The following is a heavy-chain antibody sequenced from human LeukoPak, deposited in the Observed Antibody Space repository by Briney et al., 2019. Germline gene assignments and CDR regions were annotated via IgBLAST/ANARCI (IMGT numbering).Heavy chain of an antibody. CDR3: ARDRMTTRWRHDFDY. Sequence: SETLSLTCTVSGGSISSYYWSWIRQPPGKGLEWIGYIYYSGSTNYNPSLKSRVTISVDTSKNQFSLKLSSVTAADTAVYYCARDRMTTRWRHDFDYWGQGTLVTVSS. J-gene: IGHJ4*02. V-gene: IGHV4-59*01. D-gene: IGHD4-11*01. CDR2: IYYSGST. CDR1: GGSISSYY.